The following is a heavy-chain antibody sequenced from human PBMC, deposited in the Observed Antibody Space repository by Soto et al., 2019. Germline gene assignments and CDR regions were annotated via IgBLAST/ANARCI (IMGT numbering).Heavy chain of an antibody. CDR2: IKGDGDDK. CDR1: GFTFNNYW. CDR3: AKARSGHYSFDY. D-gene: IGHD1-26*01. V-gene: IGHV3-7*05. Sequence: GGSLRLSCLASGFTFNNYWMTWVRQAPGKGLEWVAQIKGDGDDKYYADSVKGRFTISRDNSKNTLDLQMNSLRAEDTAIYYCAKARSGHYSFDYWSQGTLVTVSS. J-gene: IGHJ4*02.